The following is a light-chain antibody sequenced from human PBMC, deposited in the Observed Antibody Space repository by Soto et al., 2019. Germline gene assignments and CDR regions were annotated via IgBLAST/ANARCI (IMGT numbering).Light chain of an antibody. J-gene: IGLJ2*01. CDR3: AAWDDSLTGVL. Sequence: QSVLTQPPSASGTPGQRVTISCSGSSSNIGSNTVNWYQQLQGTAPKFLIYQNNQRPSGVPDRFSGSKSGTSAYLAISGLQSEDEADYYCAAWDDSLTGVLFGGGTKRTGL. CDR2: QNN. V-gene: IGLV1-44*01. CDR1: SSNIGSNT.